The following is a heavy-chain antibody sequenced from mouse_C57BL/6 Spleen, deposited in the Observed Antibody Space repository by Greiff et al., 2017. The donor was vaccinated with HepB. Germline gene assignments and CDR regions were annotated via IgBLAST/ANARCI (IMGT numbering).Heavy chain of an antibody. CDR2: ISDGGSYT. J-gene: IGHJ3*01. D-gene: IGHD2-4*01. CDR3: ARDGDYDYPWFAY. CDR1: GFTFSSYA. V-gene: IGHV5-4*01. Sequence: DVMLVESGGGLVKPGGSLKLSCAASGFTFSSYAMSWVRQTPEKRLEWVATISDGGSYTYYPDNVKGRFTISRDNAKNNLYLQMSHLKSEDTAMYYCARDGDYDYPWFAYWGQGTLVTVSA.